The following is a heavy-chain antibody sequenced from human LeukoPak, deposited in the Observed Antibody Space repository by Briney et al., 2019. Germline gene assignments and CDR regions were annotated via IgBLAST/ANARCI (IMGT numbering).Heavy chain of an antibody. CDR3: ARDHDYRTDY. D-gene: IGHD4/OR15-4a*01. CDR1: GFSFSNDW. V-gene: IGHV3-7*01. J-gene: IGHJ4*02. CDR2: INQDESKK. Sequence: GGSLRLSCAASGFSFSNDWMCWVRQAPGKGLEWVANINQDESKKYYVDSVKGRFTISRDNAKNSLYLQMSSLRAEDTAVYYCARDHDYRTDYWGQGTLVTVSS.